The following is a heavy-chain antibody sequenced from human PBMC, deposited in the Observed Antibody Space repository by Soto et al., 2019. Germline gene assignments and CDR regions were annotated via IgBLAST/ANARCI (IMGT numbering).Heavy chain of an antibody. V-gene: IGHV5-51*01. Sequence: PGESLKISCQGSGYSFSTYWIGWVRQMPGKGPEWMGVIYPQDSDTRYSPSFQGQVTFSVDRSLSTAYLQWDSLKASDTATYYCSRQRAWNDAFDFWGQGTLVTVSS. CDR3: SRQRAWNDAFDF. D-gene: IGHD1-1*01. J-gene: IGHJ4*02. CDR1: GYSFSTYW. CDR2: IYPQDSDT.